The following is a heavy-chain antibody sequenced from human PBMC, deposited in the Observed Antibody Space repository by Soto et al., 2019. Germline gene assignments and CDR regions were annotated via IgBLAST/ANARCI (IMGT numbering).Heavy chain of an antibody. V-gene: IGHV6-1*01. Sequence: KQSQTLSLTCAISGDRVSSNSAAWNWIRQSPSRGLEWLGRTYYRSKWYNDYAVSVKSRITINPDTSKNQFSLQLNSVTPEDTAVYYCARDAAARPRPWVGYYYYYMDVWGKGTTVTVSS. CDR3: ARDAAARPRPWVGYYYYYMDV. CDR2: TYYRSKWYN. D-gene: IGHD6-6*01. J-gene: IGHJ6*03. CDR1: GDRVSSNSAA.